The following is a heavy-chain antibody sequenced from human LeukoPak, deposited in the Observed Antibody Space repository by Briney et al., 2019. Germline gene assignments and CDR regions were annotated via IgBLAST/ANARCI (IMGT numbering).Heavy chain of an antibody. CDR2: ISGSGGNT. D-gene: IGHD3-3*01. CDR3: AKDPYYDFWSGYRVDNWFDP. V-gene: IGHV3-23*01. Sequence: GGSLRLSCAASGFTFSSYAMSWVRQAPGKGLEWVSAISGSGGNTYYADSVKGRFTISRDNSKNTLYLQMNSLRAEDTAVYYCAKDPYYDFWSGYRVDNWFDPWGQGTLVTVSS. CDR1: GFTFSSYA. J-gene: IGHJ5*02.